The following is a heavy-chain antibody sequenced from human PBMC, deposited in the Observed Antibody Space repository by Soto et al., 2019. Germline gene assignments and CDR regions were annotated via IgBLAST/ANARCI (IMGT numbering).Heavy chain of an antibody. V-gene: IGHV3-23*01. CDR1: RFTFNSYA. CDR2: ISASGDST. D-gene: IGHD2-8*01. CDR3: AKEPTPHVGYCFNGVCYNDY. J-gene: IGHJ4*02. Sequence: PGGSLRLSCAASRFTFNSYAMSWVRQAPGKGLEWVSVISASGDSTFYVDSVKGRFTISRDNSKNTLYLQMSSLRVEDTAVYYCAKEPTPHVGYCFNGVCYNDYWGQGTLVTVSS.